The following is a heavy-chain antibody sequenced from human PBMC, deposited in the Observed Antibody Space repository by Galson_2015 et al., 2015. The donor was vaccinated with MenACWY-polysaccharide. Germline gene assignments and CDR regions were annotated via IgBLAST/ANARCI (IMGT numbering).Heavy chain of an antibody. V-gene: IGHV1-2*02. Sequence: SVKVSCKASGYTFSDCYIHWVRQAPGQGLEWMGWINPNGGGTNYEQKYQARVTMTRDTSINTAYMELSRLSSDDTAVYYCTRGGGRYYVDYWGQGTLVTVSS. CDR3: TRGGGRYYVDY. J-gene: IGHJ4*02. D-gene: IGHD6-19*01. CDR2: INPNGGGT. CDR1: GYTFSDCY.